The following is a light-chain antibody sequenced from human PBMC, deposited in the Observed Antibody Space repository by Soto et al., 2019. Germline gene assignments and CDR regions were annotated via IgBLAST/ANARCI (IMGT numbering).Light chain of an antibody. V-gene: IGLV2-8*01. CDR2: EVT. CDR1: SSDVGSHPL. Sequence: QSALTQPASVSGSPGQSITISCAGTSSDVGSHPLVSWYQQHPGKAPKLMISEVTERPSGVPDRFSGSKSGNTASLTVSGLQSEDEANYYCSSYAGNDRLGVFGGGTQLTVL. CDR3: SSYAGNDRLGV. J-gene: IGLJ2*01.